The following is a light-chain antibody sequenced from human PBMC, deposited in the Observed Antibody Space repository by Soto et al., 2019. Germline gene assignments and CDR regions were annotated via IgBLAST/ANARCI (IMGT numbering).Light chain of an antibody. V-gene: IGKV1-5*03. J-gene: IGKJ2*01. Sequence: DIQMTQSPYTLSASVGDRVTITCRASQSISSWLAWYQQKPGKAPKLLIYKASSLESGVPSRFSGSGSGTEFTLTISSLQPDDFATYYCQQYNSPYTFGQGTKLEIK. CDR3: QQYNSPYT. CDR2: KAS. CDR1: QSISSW.